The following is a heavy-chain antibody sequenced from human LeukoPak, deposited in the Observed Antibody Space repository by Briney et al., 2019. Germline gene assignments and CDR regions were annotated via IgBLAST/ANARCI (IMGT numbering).Heavy chain of an antibody. D-gene: IGHD1-26*01. Sequence: ASVKVSCTASGYTFANYAMHWVRQDPGQSPEWMGWTHSANGNTKYSQKFQGRVTITRDTSASTAYMELSSLRSEDTAVYYCARDGRFIVADYYYGMDVWGQGTTVTVSS. V-gene: IGHV1-3*04. CDR1: GYTFANYA. CDR3: ARDGRFIVADYYYGMDV. J-gene: IGHJ6*02. CDR2: THSANGNT.